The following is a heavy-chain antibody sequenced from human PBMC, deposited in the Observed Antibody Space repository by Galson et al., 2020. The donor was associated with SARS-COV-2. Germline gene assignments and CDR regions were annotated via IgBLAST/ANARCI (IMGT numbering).Heavy chain of an antibody. Sequence: ASVNVSCKASGYTFSGHYMHWVRLAPGQGLEWMGRINPNRGDTDVAQKFQGSVTMTTDTSLTTAYMELSGLTSDDTAVYYFTRGSNSSPFYHFDPWGQGTLVTVSS. CDR3: TRGSNSSPFYHFDP. CDR1: GYTFSGHY. V-gene: IGHV1-2*06. CDR2: INPNRGDT. J-gene: IGHJ5*02. D-gene: IGHD3-10*01.